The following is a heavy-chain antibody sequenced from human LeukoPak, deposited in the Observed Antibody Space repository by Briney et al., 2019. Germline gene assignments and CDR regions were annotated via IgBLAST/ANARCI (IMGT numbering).Heavy chain of an antibody. CDR1: RFTFSSDT. CDR3: TTRLQHHFDY. J-gene: IGHJ4*02. V-gene: IGHV3-23*01. D-gene: IGHD4-11*01. Sequence: GGSLRLSCATSRFTFSSDTMNWVRQTPGKGLQWVSTISDGSRNTHYADSVTGRFTISRDDFLNVVYLQMNSLTVEDTAVYYCTTRLQHHFDYWGQGTQVTVSS. CDR2: ISDGSRNT.